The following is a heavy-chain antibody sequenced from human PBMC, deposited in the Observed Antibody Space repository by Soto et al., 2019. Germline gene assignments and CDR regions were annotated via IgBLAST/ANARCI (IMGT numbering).Heavy chain of an antibody. CDR3: ARAWGGHVEDY. Sequence: SETLSLTCTVSGGSISSYYWSWIRQPPGKGLEWIGYIYYSGSTNYNPSLKSRVTISVDTSKNQFSLKLSPVTAADTAVYYCARAWGGHVEDYWGQGTLVTVSS. CDR1: GGSISSYY. V-gene: IGHV4-59*01. D-gene: IGHD3-16*01. J-gene: IGHJ4*02. CDR2: IYYSGST.